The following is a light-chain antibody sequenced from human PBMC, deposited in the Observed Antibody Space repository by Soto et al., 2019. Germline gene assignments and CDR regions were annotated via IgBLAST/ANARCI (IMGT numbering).Light chain of an antibody. J-gene: IGLJ3*02. CDR3: VAWDDNLSARV. CDR2: EDS. Sequence: SYELTQPPSVSVAPGQTARITCGGNNIGSKSVHWYQQKPGQAPVLVVYEDSDRPSGIPERLSGSKSGTSASLVISGLRSEDEADYYCVAWDDNLSARVFGGGTKLTVL. V-gene: IGLV3-21*02. CDR1: NIGSKS.